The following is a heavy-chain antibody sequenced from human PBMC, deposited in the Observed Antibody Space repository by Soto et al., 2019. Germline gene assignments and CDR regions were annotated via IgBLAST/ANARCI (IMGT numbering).Heavy chain of an antibody. Sequence: SQTLSLTCAISGESVSSNSAAWTWIRQSPSRGLEWLGRTYYRSKWYNDYAVSVKSRITINPDTSKNQFSLQLNSVTPEDTAVYYCARDIAARRHYYYGMDVWGQGTTVTVSS. CDR3: ARDIAARRHYYYGMDV. CDR1: GESVSSNSAA. D-gene: IGHD6-6*01. V-gene: IGHV6-1*01. CDR2: TYYRSKWYN. J-gene: IGHJ6*02.